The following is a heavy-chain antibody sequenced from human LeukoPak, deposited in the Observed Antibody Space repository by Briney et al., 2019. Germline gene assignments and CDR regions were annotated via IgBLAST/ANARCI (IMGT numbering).Heavy chain of an antibody. J-gene: IGHJ4*02. V-gene: IGHV1-69*04. CDR3: ARENRTYYDFWSGYYFDY. Sequence: GASVKVSCKASGGTFSSYAISWVRQAPGQGLEWMGRIIPILGIANYAQKFQGRVTITADKSTSTAYMELSSLRSEDTAVYYCARENRTYYDFWSGYYFDYWGQGTLVTVSS. CDR1: GGTFSSYA. CDR2: IIPILGIA. D-gene: IGHD3-3*01.